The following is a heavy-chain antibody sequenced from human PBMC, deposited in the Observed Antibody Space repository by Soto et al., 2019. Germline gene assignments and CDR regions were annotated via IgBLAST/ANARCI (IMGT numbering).Heavy chain of an antibody. CDR3: AHGFYSGSLYYFDS. J-gene: IGHJ4*02. V-gene: IGHV2-5*02. CDR1: GFALSSSGVG. D-gene: IGHD1-26*01. CDR2: VYWDDDK. Sequence: QITLKESGPTLVKPTQTLTLTCTFSGFALSSSGVGVGWIRQPPGKALEWLALVYWDDDKHYRPSLKSRLTITKDTSKNQVVLTMTNMDPVDTATYYCAHGFYSGSLYYFDSWGQGTLVTVSS.